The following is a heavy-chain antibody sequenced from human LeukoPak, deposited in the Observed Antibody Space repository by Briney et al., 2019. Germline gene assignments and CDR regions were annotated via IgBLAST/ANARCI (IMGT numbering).Heavy chain of an antibody. V-gene: IGHV3-30-3*01. CDR2: ISYDGSNK. CDR1: GFTFSSYA. Sequence: PGGSLRLSCAASGFTFSSYAMHWARQAPGKGLEWVAVISYDGSNKYYADSVKGRFTISRDNSKNTLYLQMNSLRAEDTAVYYCARGIAAADYWGQGTLVTVSS. CDR3: ARGIAAADY. D-gene: IGHD6-13*01. J-gene: IGHJ4*02.